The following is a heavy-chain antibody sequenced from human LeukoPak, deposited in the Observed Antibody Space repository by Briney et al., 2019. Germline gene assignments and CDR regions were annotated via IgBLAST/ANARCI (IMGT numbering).Heavy chain of an antibody. CDR3: ARDRDQIGYFDY. J-gene: IGHJ4*02. CDR2: ISYDGSNK. Sequence: PGGSLRLSCAASGFTFSSYAMHWVRQAPGKGLEWVAVISYDGSNKYYADSVKGRFTISRDNAKNSLYLQMNSLRAEDTAVYYCARDRDQIGYFDYWGQGTLVTVSS. V-gene: IGHV3-30-3*01. CDR1: GFTFSSYA.